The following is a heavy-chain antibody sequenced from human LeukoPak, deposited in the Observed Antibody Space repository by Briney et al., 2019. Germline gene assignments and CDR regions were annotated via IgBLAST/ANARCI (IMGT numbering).Heavy chain of an antibody. J-gene: IGHJ4*02. D-gene: IGHD3-10*01. CDR2: ISGSGGST. CDR1: GFTFSSYA. Sequence: GGSLRLSCAASGFTFSSYAMSWVRQAPGKGLEWVSAISGSGGSTYYADSVKGRFTISRDNSKNTLYMQMNSLRAEDTAVYYCAKEGYYGSGSYYDYWGQGTLVTVSS. CDR3: AKEGYYGSGSYYDY. V-gene: IGHV3-23*01.